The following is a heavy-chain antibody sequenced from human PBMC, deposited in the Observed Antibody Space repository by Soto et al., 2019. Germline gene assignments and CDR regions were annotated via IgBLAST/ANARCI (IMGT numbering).Heavy chain of an antibody. CDR1: GYSFTSYW. CDR2: IYPGDSYT. J-gene: IGHJ5*02. V-gene: IGHV5-51*01. Sequence: GESLKISCKGSGYSFTSYWIGWVRQMPGKGLEWMGIIYPGDSYTRYSPSFQGQVTISADKSISTAYLQWNSLKTSDTATYYCARMYIGIAAAGTPSDPWGQGTLVTVSS. CDR3: ARMYIGIAAAGTPSDP. D-gene: IGHD6-13*01.